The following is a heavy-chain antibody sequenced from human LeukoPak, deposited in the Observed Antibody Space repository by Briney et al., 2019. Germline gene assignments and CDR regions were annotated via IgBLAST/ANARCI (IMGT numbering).Heavy chain of an antibody. CDR2: IIPIFGTA. Sequence: ASVKVSCKASGGTFSSYAISWVRQAPGQGLEWMGGIIPIFGTANNAQKFQGRVTITADESTSTAYMELSSLRSEDTAVYYCARAVDATGVSWFDTWGQGTLVTVSS. CDR3: ARAVDATGVSWFDT. D-gene: IGHD2-15*01. V-gene: IGHV1-69*13. J-gene: IGHJ5*02. CDR1: GGTFSSYA.